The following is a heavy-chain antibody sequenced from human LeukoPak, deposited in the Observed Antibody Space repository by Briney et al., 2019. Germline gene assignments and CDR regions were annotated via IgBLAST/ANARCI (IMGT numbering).Heavy chain of an antibody. CDR3: ARVSSNYDFWSGYIMNWFDP. CDR2: INHSGST. CDR1: GGSFSGYY. J-gene: IGHJ5*02. V-gene: IGHV4-34*01. Sequence: PSETLSLTCAVYGGSFSGYYWSWIRQPPGKGLEWIGEINHSGSTNYNPSLKSRVTISVDTSKNQFSLKLSSVTAADTAVYYCARVSSNYDFWSGYIMNWFDPWGQGTLVTVSS. D-gene: IGHD3-3*01.